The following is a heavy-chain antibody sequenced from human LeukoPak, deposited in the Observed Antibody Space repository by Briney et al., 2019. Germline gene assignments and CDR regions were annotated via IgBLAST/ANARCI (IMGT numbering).Heavy chain of an antibody. CDR3: AKYSTGYDLDY. D-gene: IGHD3-22*01. CDR1: RASISSYY. V-gene: IGHV4-59*01. CDR2: IYYTGNS. J-gene: IGHJ4*02. Sequence: PSETLSLTCTVSRASISSYYWSWIRQPPGKGLEWIGYIYYTGNSNYNPSLKSRVTMSVDTSKNRFSLKLSSVTAADTAVYYCAKYSTGYDLDYWGQGTLVTVSS.